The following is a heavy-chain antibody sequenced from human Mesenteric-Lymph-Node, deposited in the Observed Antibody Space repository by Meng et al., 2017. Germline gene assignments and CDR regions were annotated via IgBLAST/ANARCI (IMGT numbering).Heavy chain of an antibody. CDR3: ARTNYGDYNWFDP. CDR2: IYYSGST. D-gene: IGHD4-17*01. V-gene: IGHV4-31*03. CDR1: GGSFSSGGFY. Sequence: QVQPQVSGPGLVKPSQTLSLPCTVSGGSFSSGGFYWSWIRQHPGKGLEWIGYIYYSGSTYYNPSLRSRVAISIDTSKNQFSLKLTSVTAADTAVYFCARTNYGDYNWFDPWGQGTLVTVSS. J-gene: IGHJ5*02.